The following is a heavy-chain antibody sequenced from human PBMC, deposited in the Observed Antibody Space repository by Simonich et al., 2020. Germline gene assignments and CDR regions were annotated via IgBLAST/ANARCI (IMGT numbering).Heavy chain of an antibody. Sequence: QVQLVQSGAEVKKPGASVKVSCKASGYTFTGYYMHWWRQAPDQGLEWMVWLNPNRGSTNYAQKFQVRGAMTRETSSSTAYMELSRLRSDDTAVYYCARGSLTGDYYDMDVWGKGTTVTVSS. V-gene: IGHV1-2*02. CDR2: LNPNRGST. CDR3: ARGSLTGDYYDMDV. J-gene: IGHJ6*03. D-gene: IGHD7-27*01. CDR1: GYTFTGYY.